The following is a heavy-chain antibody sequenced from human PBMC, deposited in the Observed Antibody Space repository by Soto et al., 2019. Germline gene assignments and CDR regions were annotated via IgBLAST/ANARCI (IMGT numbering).Heavy chain of an antibody. D-gene: IGHD6-13*01. CDR2: ISAYNGNT. V-gene: IGHV1-18*01. CDR3: ARGDIAAAGSWWYPQRFTHFDY. J-gene: IGHJ4*02. Sequence: GASVKVSCKASGYTFTSYGISWVRQAPGQGLEWMGWISAYNGNTNYAQKRQGRVTMTTDTATRTAYMELRSLRSDDTSVYYCARGDIAAAGSWWYPQRFTHFDYWGQGTLVTVSS. CDR1: GYTFTSYG.